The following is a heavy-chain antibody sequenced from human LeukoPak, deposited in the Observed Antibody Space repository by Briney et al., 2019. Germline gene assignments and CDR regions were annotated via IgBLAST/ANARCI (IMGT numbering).Heavy chain of an antibody. Sequence: GGSLRLSCAASGFTFSSYGMHWVRQAPGKGLERVAFIRYDGSNKYYADSVKGRFTISRDNSKNTLYLQMNSLRAEDTAVYYCAKDLGGSGSPFDYWGQGTLVTVSS. CDR1: GFTFSSYG. CDR2: IRYDGSNK. CDR3: AKDLGGSGSPFDY. J-gene: IGHJ4*02. V-gene: IGHV3-30*02. D-gene: IGHD3-10*01.